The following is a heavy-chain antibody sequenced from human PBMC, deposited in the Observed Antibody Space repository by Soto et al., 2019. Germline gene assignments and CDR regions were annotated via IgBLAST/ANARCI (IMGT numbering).Heavy chain of an antibody. V-gene: IGHV3-23*01. J-gene: IGHJ4*02. D-gene: IGHD3-16*02. CDR2: ISGSAGSA. Sequence: GGSLRLSCAASGFTFRSYAMSWVRQAPGKGLEWVSGISGSAGSAYYADSVQGRFTISRDNSKNTLSLQMNSLRVEDMAVYYCAKEGVIPYLGQGTLVTVSS. CDR1: GFTFRSYA. CDR3: AKEGVIPY.